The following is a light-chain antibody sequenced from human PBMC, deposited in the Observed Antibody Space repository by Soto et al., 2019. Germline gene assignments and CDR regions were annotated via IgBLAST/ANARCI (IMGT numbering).Light chain of an antibody. CDR3: QQQYTYPLT. Sequence: IPMTQSPSSLSTSVGDTVTLTCRASQSISSYLNWYQNKPGKAPKLLIYTASTLQSGVPSRFSGSGSGTEFNLTITRLQTEEFEAYERQQQYTYPLTFGGGTKVDNK. CDR1: QSISSY. CDR2: TAS. V-gene: IGKV1-39*01. J-gene: IGKJ4*01.